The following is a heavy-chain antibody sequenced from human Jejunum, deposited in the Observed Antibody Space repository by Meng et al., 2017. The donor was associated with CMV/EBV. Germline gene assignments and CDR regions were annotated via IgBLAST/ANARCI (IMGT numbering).Heavy chain of an antibody. CDR2: ISAYNGNT. J-gene: IGHJ4*02. CDR1: GYTFTNYG. D-gene: IGHD1-26*01. Sequence: QGRLVQSGGEGKKPGASLKVSCKASGYTFTNYGITWVRQAPGQGLEWMGWISAYNGNTNYAQTLRGRVTMTTDTSTSTAYMELRSLRSDDTAVYYCARVEVGITSGDYWGQGTLVTVSS. CDR3: ARVEVGITSGDY. V-gene: IGHV1-18*01.